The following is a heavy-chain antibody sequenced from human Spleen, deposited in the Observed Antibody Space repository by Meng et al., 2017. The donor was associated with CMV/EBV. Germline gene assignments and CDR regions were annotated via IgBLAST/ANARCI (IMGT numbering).Heavy chain of an antibody. CDR1: GFTFSSYS. CDR3: ARTHSSGWSYWFDP. Sequence: GESLKISCAVSGFTFSSYSMNWVRQAPGKGLEWVSSISSSSSYIYYADSVKGRFTISRDNAKNSLYLQMNSLRAEDTAVYYCARTHSSGWSYWFDPWGQGTLVTVSS. D-gene: IGHD6-19*01. V-gene: IGHV3-21*01. J-gene: IGHJ5*02. CDR2: ISSSSSYI.